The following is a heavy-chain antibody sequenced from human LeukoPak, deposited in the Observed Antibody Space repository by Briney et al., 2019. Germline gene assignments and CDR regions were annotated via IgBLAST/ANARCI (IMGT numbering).Heavy chain of an antibody. V-gene: IGHV3-21*01. CDR1: GFSFSSYS. D-gene: IGHD3-10*01. CDR2: ISSSSSYI. J-gene: IGHJ4*02. CDR3: EYFDYYGSGNYYNDVDS. Sequence: GGSLRLSCAASGFSFSSYSWNWVRQAPGKGLEWVSSISSSSSYIYYADSVKGRFTISRDNAKNSLYLQMNSLRAEDTALYYCEYFDYYGSGNYYNDVDSWGQGTLVTVSS.